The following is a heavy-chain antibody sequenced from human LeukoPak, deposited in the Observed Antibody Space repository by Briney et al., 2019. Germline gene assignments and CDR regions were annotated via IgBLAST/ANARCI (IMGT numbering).Heavy chain of an antibody. V-gene: IGHV3-48*02. D-gene: IGHD4-17*01. J-gene: IGHJ4*02. CDR3: ARSGDYGDYTAY. Sequence: GGSLRLSCAASGFTFSSYNMNWVRQAPGKGLEWVSYISTSSRNIQYADSVKGRFTISRDNGKNSVYLQMNSLRDEDTAVYYCARSGDYGDYTAYWGQGTLVTVSS. CDR2: ISTSSRNI. CDR1: GFTFSSYN.